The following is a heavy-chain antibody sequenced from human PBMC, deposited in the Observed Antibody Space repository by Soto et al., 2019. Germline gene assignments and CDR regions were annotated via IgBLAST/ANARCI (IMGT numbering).Heavy chain of an antibody. V-gene: IGHV4-39*01. CDR1: GDSISSSSFY. D-gene: IGHD2-21*01. J-gene: IGHJ4*02. CDR3: ARRRIVPTTNFDY. Sequence: SDTLSITCTVSGDSISSSSFYWGWIRQPPGKGLEWIGHIFHTGATYQNPTLKSRLRVSVDTSKNQFSLNLSSVTATDTAIYYCARRRIVPTTNFDYWGQGTLVTVSS. CDR2: IFHTGAT.